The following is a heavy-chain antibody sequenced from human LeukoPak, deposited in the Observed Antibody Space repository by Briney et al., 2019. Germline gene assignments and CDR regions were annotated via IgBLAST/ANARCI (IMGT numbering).Heavy chain of an antibody. CDR1: GFTFSSYS. D-gene: IGHD6-19*01. CDR3: ARDHAVAGFGY. Sequence: GGSLRLSCAASGFTFSSYSMNWVRQAPGKGLEWASSISSSSSYIYYADSVKGRFTISRDNAKNSLYLQMNSLRAEDTAVYYCARDHAVAGFGYWGQGTLVTVSS. V-gene: IGHV3-21*01. CDR2: ISSSSSYI. J-gene: IGHJ4*02.